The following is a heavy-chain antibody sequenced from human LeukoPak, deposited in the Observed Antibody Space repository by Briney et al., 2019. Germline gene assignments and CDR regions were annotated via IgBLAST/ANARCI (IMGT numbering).Heavy chain of an antibody. Sequence: SETLSLTCAVSGDSISSGGYWWSWIRQPPGEGLEWIGYIYYTGSIDYNPSLKSRLSISLDTSKNQFSLKLNSVTAADTAVYYCARDHSYYFGSQTSTLDVWGQGTAVTVSS. V-gene: IGHV4-31*11. D-gene: IGHD3-10*01. CDR3: ARDHSYYFGSQTSTLDV. CDR1: GDSISSGGYW. CDR2: IYYTGSI. J-gene: IGHJ6*02.